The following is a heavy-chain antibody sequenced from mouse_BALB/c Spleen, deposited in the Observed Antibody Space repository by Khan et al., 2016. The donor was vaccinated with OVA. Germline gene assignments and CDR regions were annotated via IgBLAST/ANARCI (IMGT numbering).Heavy chain of an antibody. Sequence: EVELVESGGGLVQPGGSRKLSCAASGFTFSSFGMHWVRQAPEKGLEWVAYISSGSATIYYADTVKGRFTISRDNPKNTLFLQMTSLGSEDTAIYYWARSLSTTWYFDVGGAGTTVTVSS. CDR2: ISSGSATI. D-gene: IGHD2-4*01. J-gene: IGHJ1*01. CDR1: GFTFSSFG. V-gene: IGHV5-17*02. CDR3: ARSLSTTWYFDV.